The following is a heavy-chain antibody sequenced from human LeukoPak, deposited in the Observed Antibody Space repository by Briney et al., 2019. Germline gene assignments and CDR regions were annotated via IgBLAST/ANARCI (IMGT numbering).Heavy chain of an antibody. D-gene: IGHD3-10*01. CDR1: GGSISSYY. V-gene: IGHV4-4*07. CDR2: IYTSGST. Sequence: PSETLSLTCTVSGGSISSYYWSWIRQPAGKGLEWIGRIYTSGSTNYNPSLKSRVTMSVDTSKNQFSLKLSSVTAADTAVYYCARKMMRSTYYYGSGSPWGAFDIWGQGTMVTVSS. J-gene: IGHJ3*02. CDR3: ARKMMRSTYYYGSGSPWGAFDI.